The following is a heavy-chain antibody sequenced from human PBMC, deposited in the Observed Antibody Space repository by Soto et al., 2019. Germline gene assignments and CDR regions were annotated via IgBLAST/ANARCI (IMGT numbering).Heavy chain of an antibody. CDR2: IYYSGST. J-gene: IGHJ6*02. Sequence: SETLSLTCTVSGGSISSYYWSWIRQPPGKGLEWIGYIYYSGSTNYNPSLKSRVTISVDKSKNQFSLKLGSVTAADTAVYYCARAGFLRPGEHYYYGMDVWGQGTTVTVSS. D-gene: IGHD3-3*01. CDR1: GGSISSYY. V-gene: IGHV4-59*12. CDR3: ARAGFLRPGEHYYYGMDV.